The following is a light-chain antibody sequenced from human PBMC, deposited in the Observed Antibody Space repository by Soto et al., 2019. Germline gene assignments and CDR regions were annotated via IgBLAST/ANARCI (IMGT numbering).Light chain of an antibody. J-gene: IGLJ3*02. Sequence: QSVLTQPPPASGTPGKRAPISGSGSSSNIGDRDVDWYQQVPGTAPKLLIYGLNQRPSGVPDRFSASKSGASASLAISGLQFEDEAVYYCSTWDDSLNGWVFGGGTKLTVL. CDR1: SSNIGDRD. CDR3: STWDDSLNGWV. V-gene: IGLV1-44*01. CDR2: GLN.